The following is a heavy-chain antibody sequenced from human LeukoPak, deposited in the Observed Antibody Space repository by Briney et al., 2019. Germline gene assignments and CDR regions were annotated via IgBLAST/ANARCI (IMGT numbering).Heavy chain of an antibody. CDR2: IRHDGSNK. V-gene: IGHV3-30*02. D-gene: IGHD5-18*01. CDR3: VGYSYGYGVY. CDR1: GFTFSSYG. Sequence: GGSLRLSCAASGFTFSSYGMHWVRQAPGKGLQWVAFIRHDGSNKYNADSVKGRFTISRDNSKNTLYLQMNSLRAEDTAVYYCVGYSYGYGVYWGQGTLVTVSS. J-gene: IGHJ4*02.